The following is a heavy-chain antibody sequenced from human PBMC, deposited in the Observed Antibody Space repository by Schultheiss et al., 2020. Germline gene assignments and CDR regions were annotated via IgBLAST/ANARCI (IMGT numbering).Heavy chain of an antibody. CDR3: ARLNVDSSGCNKCDWFDP. Sequence: ASVKVSCKASGYTFTGYYMHWVLQAPGQGLEWMGIINPSGGSTSYAQKFQGRVTMTRDTSTSTVYMELSSLRSEDTAMYYCARLNVDSSGCNKCDWFDPWGQGTLVTVSS. J-gene: IGHJ5*02. CDR1: GYTFTGYY. CDR2: INPSGGST. V-gene: IGHV1-46*01. D-gene: IGHD3-22*01.